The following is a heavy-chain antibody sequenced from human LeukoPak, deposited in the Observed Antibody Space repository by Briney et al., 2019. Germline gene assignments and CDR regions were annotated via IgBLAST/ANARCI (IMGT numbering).Heavy chain of an antibody. CDR1: GFTFDDYA. Sequence: PGGSLRLSCAASGFTFDDYAMHWVRQAPGKGLEWVSGLSWNSGSIGYADSVKGRFTISRDNAKNSLYLQMNSLRAEDTALYYCAKDKWELPLGPFDYWGQGTLVTVSS. J-gene: IGHJ4*02. CDR2: LSWNSGSI. V-gene: IGHV3-9*01. CDR3: AKDKWELPLGPFDY. D-gene: IGHD1-26*01.